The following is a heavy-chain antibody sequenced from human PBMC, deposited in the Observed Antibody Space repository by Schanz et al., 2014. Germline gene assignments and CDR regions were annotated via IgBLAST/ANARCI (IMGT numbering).Heavy chain of an antibody. CDR1: GFTVSSNY. Sequence: EVQLVESGGGLIQPGGSLRLSCVASGFTVSSNYMSWVRQAPGKGLEWVSSISSTSTYLYYADSVKGRFTISRDSARNSLYLQMSSLRAEDTAVYYCARGTPFRCDYWGQGTLVTVFS. CDR2: ISSTSTYL. V-gene: IGHV3-21*01. CDR3: ARGTPFRCDY. J-gene: IGHJ4*02. D-gene: IGHD3-16*01.